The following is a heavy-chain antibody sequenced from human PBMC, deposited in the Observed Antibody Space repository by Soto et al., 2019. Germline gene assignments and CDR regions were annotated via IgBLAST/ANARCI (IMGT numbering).Heavy chain of an antibody. D-gene: IGHD3-16*01. CDR3: ARHAAYDSVWGKSDGSDY. CDR2: MYYSGAT. J-gene: IGHJ4*02. CDR1: GGSISSNSYY. V-gene: IGHV4-39*01. Sequence: NPSETLSLTCTVSGGSISSNSYYWDWIRQPPGKGLEWIGSMYYSGATYHNPSLQSRVTISVDTSKNQFSLHLSSVTAADTAVYHCARHAAYDSVWGKSDGSDYWGQGTLVTVSS.